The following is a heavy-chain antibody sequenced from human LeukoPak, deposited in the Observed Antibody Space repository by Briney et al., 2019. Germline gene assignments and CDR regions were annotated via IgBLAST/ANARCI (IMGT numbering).Heavy chain of an antibody. D-gene: IGHD1-26*01. CDR1: GGSISSGGYY. Sequence: SETLSLTCTVSGGSISSGGYYWSWIRQHPGKGLEWIGYIYYSGSTYYNPSLKSRVTISVDTSKNQFSLKLSSVTAADTAVYYCAREWVRFNYLDYWGQGTLVTVSS. J-gene: IGHJ4*02. CDR2: IYYSGST. CDR3: AREWVRFNYLDY. V-gene: IGHV4-31*03.